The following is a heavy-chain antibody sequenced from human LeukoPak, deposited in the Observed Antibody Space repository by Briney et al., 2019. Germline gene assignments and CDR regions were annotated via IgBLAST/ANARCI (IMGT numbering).Heavy chain of an antibody. D-gene: IGHD2-8*02. Sequence: PGGSLRLSCAASGFTFSSYVMSWVRQAPGKGLEWVSAINRSGGGPYYVDSVKGRFTISGDHSKNTLYLQMNSLRDEDTAVYYCENVLSDAFDVWGERKMFTVSS. CDR1: GFTFSSYV. J-gene: IGHJ3*01. CDR2: INRSGGGP. CDR3: ENVLSDAFDV. V-gene: IGHV3-23*01.